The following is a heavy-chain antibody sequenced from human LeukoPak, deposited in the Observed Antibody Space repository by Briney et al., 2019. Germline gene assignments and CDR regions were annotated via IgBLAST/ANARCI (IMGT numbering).Heavy chain of an antibody. Sequence: PSETLSLTCAVYGGSFSGYYWSWIRQPPGKGLEWIGEINHSGSTNYNPSLKSRVTISVDTSKNQFSLKLSSVTAADTAVYYCARRVPGGSPFDYWGQGTLVTVSS. CDR1: GGSFSGYY. CDR2: INHSGST. CDR3: ARRVPGGSPFDY. V-gene: IGHV4-34*01. D-gene: IGHD1-26*01. J-gene: IGHJ4*02.